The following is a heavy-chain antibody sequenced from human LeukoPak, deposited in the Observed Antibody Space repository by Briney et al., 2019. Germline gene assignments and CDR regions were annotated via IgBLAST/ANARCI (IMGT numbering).Heavy chain of an antibody. CDR1: GYTFTSYG. D-gene: IGHD5-24*01. CDR2: ISAYNGNT. V-gene: IGHV1-18*01. J-gene: IGHJ3*01. Sequence: ASVKVSSTASGYTFTSYGISWVRQAPGQGLEWMGWISAYNGNTNYAQKLQGRVTMTTDTSTSTAYMELSSLRSEDTAIYYCARIRDGYNDAYDLWGQGTVVTVPS. CDR3: ARIRDGYNDAYDL.